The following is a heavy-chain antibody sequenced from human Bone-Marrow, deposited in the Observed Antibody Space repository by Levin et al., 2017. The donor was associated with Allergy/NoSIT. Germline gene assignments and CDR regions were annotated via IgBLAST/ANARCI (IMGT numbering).Heavy chain of an antibody. J-gene: IGHJ4*02. CDR3: AKGRQDRTVAGTGTFDY. Sequence: TGGSLRLSCAASGFTFDRYAMSWVRKAPGKGLEWVSTITGRGDNTYYADSVKGRFTISRDNSKNTLYLQMNSLRAEDTAIFYCAKGRQDRTVAGTGTFDYWGQGTLVTVSS. V-gene: IGHV3-23*01. CDR2: ITGRGDNT. D-gene: IGHD6-19*01. CDR1: GFTFDRYA.